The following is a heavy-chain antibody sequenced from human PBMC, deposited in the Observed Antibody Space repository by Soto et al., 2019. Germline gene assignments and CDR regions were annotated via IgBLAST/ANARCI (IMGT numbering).Heavy chain of an antibody. J-gene: IGHJ4*02. CDR3: ARVGIILPGNDY. CDR1: GYTLTELS. Sequence: ASVKVSCKVSGYTLTELSMHWVRQAPGKGLEWMGGFDPEDGETIYAQKFQGRVTMTEDTSTDTAYMELSSLTAEDSGVYYCARVGIILPGNDYWGQGTQVTVSS. V-gene: IGHV1-24*01. D-gene: IGHD3-3*01. CDR2: FDPEDGET.